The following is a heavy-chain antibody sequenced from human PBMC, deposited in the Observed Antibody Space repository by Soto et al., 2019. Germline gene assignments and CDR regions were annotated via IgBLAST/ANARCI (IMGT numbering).Heavy chain of an antibody. CDR3: ARTYSSSWSPFEY. CDR1: GGSFSGYY. V-gene: IGHV4-34*01. J-gene: IGHJ4*02. Sequence: QVQLQQWGAGLLKPSETLSLTCAVYGGSFSGYYWSWIRQPPGKGLEWIGEINQRGSTNYNPSHKCRVTISVDTSKNQFSLKLSSVTAADTAVHYCARTYSSSWSPFEYWGQGTLVSVSS. CDR2: INQRGST. D-gene: IGHD6-13*01.